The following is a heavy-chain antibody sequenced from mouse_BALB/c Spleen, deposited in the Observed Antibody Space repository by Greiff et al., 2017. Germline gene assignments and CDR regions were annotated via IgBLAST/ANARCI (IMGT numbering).Heavy chain of an antibody. CDR3: ARSGLGRIDY. D-gene: IGHD4-1*01. J-gene: IGHJ2*01. V-gene: IGHV1-69*02. CDR1: GYTFTSYW. Sequence: VQLKEPGAELVKPGASVKLSCKASGYTFTSYWMHWVKQRPGQGLEWIGEIDPSDSYTNYNQKFKGKATLTVDKSSSTAYMQLSSLTSEDSAVYYCARSGLGRIDYWGQGTTLTVSS. CDR2: IDPSDSYT.